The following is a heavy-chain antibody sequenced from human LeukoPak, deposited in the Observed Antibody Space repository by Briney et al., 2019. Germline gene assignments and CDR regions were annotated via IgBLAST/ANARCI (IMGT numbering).Heavy chain of an antibody. Sequence: ASVKVSCKASGYSFTGYSLHWVRQAPGQGLEWMEWINPASGDTNYARKFQGRVIMTRDTSISTVYMELSGLRSNDTAIYYCSRGYSDSGYTSCGYLGQGTLVPVSS. J-gene: IGHJ4*02. CDR2: INPASGDT. CDR3: SRGYSDSGYTSCGY. D-gene: IGHD3-22*01. CDR1: GYSFTGYS. V-gene: IGHV1-2*02.